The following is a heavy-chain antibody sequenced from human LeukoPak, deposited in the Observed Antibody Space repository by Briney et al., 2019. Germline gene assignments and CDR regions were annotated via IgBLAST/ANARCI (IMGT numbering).Heavy chain of an antibody. Sequence: GGSLRLSCAASGFTFSNYGMHWVRQAPGKGLEWVAFIRYDGSNKYYADSVKGRITISRDNSKNTLYLQMNSLRAEDTAVYYCARLTPTTLSLYYYYMDVWGKGTTVTVSS. V-gene: IGHV3-30*02. CDR3: ARLTPTTLSLYYYYMDV. CDR1: GFTFSNYG. D-gene: IGHD2/OR15-2a*01. J-gene: IGHJ6*03. CDR2: IRYDGSNK.